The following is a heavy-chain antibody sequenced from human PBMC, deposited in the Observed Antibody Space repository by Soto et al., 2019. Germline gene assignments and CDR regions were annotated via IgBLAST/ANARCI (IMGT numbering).Heavy chain of an antibody. V-gene: IGHV3-7*01. D-gene: IGHD5-12*01. J-gene: IGHJ4*02. CDR2: IKQDGSEK. Sequence: EVQLVESGGGLVQPGGSLRLSCAASGFTFSSHWMTWVRQAPGKGLEWVANIKQDGSEKYDVDSVEGRFTISRDNANNSLSLQMNSLRAEDTAIYYCARTRQGIYAAIVATVCPDYWGQGTLVTVSS. CDR3: ARTRQGIYAAIVATVCPDY. CDR1: GFTFSSHW.